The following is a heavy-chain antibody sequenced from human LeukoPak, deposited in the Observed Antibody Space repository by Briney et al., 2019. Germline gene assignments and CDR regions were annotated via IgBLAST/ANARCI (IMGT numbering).Heavy chain of an antibody. V-gene: IGHV4-59*01. D-gene: IGHD6-13*01. Sequence: SETLSLTCTVSGGSISSYYWSWIRQPPGKGLEWIGYIYYSGSTNYNPSLKSRVTISVDTSKNQFSLKLSSVTAADTAVYYCARARYSSSWYRGRSWFDPWGQGTLVTVSS. CDR1: GGSISSYY. CDR3: ARARYSSSWYRGRSWFDP. CDR2: IYYSGST. J-gene: IGHJ5*02.